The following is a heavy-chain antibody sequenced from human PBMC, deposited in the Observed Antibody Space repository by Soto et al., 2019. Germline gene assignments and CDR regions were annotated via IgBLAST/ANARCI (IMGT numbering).Heavy chain of an antibody. CDR2: ISYDGSNK. Sequence: HPGGSLRLSCAASGFTFSSYGMHWVRQAPGKGLEWVAVISYDGSNKYYADSVKGRFTISRDNSKNTLYLQMNSLRAEDTAVYYCPKDLRGSGWYECVDYWGQGTLVTVSS. V-gene: IGHV3-30*18. J-gene: IGHJ4*01. CDR3: PKDLRGSGWYECVDY. D-gene: IGHD6-19*01. CDR1: GFTFSSYG.